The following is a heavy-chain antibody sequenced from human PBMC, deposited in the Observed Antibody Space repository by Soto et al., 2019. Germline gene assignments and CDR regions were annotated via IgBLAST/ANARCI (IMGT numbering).Heavy chain of an antibody. V-gene: IGHV2-70*11. D-gene: IGHD5-18*01. CDR2: IDWDDDK. CDR3: ARIRDSYGSIDY. J-gene: IGHJ4*02. CDR1: VSSLHTSGLC. Sequence: SGPTLVNPTQTLRLTCSFPVSSLHTSGLCVSWIRQPPGKALEWLARIDWDDDKYYSTSLKTRLTISKDTSKNQVVLTMTNMDPVDTATYYCARIRDSYGSIDYWGQGTLVT.